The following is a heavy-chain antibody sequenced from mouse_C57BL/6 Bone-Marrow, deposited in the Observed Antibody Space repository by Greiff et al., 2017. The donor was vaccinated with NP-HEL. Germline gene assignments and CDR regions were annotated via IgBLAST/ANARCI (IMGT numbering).Heavy chain of an antibody. CDR1: GYTFTDYY. Sequence: QVQLKESGAELVRPGASVKLSCKASGYTFTDYYINWVKQRPGQGLEWIARIYPGSGNTYYNEKFKGKATLTAEKSSSTAYMQLSILTSEDSAVYFCARYDVYYDYAMDYWGQGTSVTVSS. D-gene: IGHD2-3*01. V-gene: IGHV1-76*01. J-gene: IGHJ4*01. CDR2: IYPGSGNT. CDR3: ARYDVYYDYAMDY.